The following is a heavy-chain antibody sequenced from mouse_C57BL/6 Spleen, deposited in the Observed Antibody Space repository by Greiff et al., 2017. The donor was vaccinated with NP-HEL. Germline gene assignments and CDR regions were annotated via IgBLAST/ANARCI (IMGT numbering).Heavy chain of an antibody. CDR3: TRDGDYYGSSHGFAY. J-gene: IGHJ3*01. CDR1: GFTFSSYA. Sequence: EVQWVESGEGLVKPGGSLKLSCAASGFTFSSYAMSWVRQTPEKRLEWVAYISSGGDYIYYADTVKGRFTISRDNARNTLYLQMSSLKSEDTAMYYCTRDGDYYGSSHGFAYWGQGTLVTVSA. CDR2: ISSGGDYI. V-gene: IGHV5-9-1*02. D-gene: IGHD1-1*01.